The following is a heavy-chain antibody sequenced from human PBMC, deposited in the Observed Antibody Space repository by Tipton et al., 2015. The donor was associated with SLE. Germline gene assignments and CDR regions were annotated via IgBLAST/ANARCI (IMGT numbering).Heavy chain of an antibody. D-gene: IGHD4/OR15-4a*01. CDR1: SFTFSSYA. Sequence: SLRLSCAASSFTFSSYAMSWVRQAPGKGLQWVSSISGSGSHTSYADFVKGRFTISRDRSNTLYLQMNSLRAEDTALYYCAKGRGFGAIYPFDSWGQGTLVTVSS. J-gene: IGHJ4*02. V-gene: IGHV3-23*01. CDR3: AKGRGFGAIYPFDS. CDR2: ISGSGSHT.